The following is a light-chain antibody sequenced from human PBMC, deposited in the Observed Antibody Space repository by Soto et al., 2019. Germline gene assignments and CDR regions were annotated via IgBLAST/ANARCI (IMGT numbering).Light chain of an antibody. V-gene: IGLV2-23*02. CDR1: SSDVGSYNL. J-gene: IGLJ1*01. Sequence: QSVLTQPASVSGSPGQSTTISCTGTSSDVGSYNLVSWYQQHPGKAPKLMIYEVSKRPSGVSNRFSGSKSGNTASLTISGLQAEDEADYYCCSYASSSTYVFGTGTKVTVL. CDR3: CSYASSSTYV. CDR2: EVS.